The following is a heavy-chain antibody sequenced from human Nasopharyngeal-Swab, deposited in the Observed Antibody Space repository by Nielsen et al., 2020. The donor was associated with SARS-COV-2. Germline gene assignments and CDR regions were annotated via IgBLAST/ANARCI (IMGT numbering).Heavy chain of an antibody. J-gene: IGHJ6*02. CDR3: ARGPGEVGTTYYYYYGTDV. CDR2: INHSGGT. Sequence: WIRQPPGKGLEWIGEINHSGGTNYNPSLKSRVTISVDTSKNQFSLKLSSVTAADTAVYYCARGPGEVGTTYYYYYGTDVWGQGTTVTVSS. V-gene: IGHV4-34*01. D-gene: IGHD1-1*01.